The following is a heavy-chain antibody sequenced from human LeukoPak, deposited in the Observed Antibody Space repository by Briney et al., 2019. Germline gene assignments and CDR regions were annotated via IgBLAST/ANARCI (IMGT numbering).Heavy chain of an antibody. Sequence: PSETLSLTCTVSGGSICIYYWSWIRQPAGKGLEWIGRIYTSGSTNYTPSLKSRVTMSVDTSKNQFSLKLSSVTAADTAVYYCARDARVQKWFGEVIMTTTYYFDDWGQGTLVTVSS. CDR3: ARDARVQKWFGEVIMTTTYYFDD. D-gene: IGHD3-10*01. CDR2: IYTSGST. CDR1: GGSICIYY. J-gene: IGHJ4*02. V-gene: IGHV4-4*07.